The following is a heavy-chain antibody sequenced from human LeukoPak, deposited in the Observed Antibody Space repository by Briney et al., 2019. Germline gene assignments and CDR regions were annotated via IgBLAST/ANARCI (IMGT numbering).Heavy chain of an antibody. CDR2: IYYSGSI. J-gene: IGHJ4*02. V-gene: IGHV4-59*02. CDR1: GASVSSYY. D-gene: IGHD3-22*01. Sequence: PSETLSLICTVSGASVSSYYWSWIRQPPGKGLEWIGDIYYSGSIKYNPSLKSRVTMSVDTSKNQFSLKLSSVTAADAAIYYCARENPSGYYNRPIDYWGQGTLVTVSS. CDR3: ARENPSGYYNRPIDY.